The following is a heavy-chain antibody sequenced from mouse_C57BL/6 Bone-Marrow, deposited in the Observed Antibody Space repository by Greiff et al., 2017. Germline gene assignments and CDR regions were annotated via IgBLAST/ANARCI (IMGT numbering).Heavy chain of an antibody. CDR3: TREEYGNYPHWYFDV. J-gene: IGHJ1*03. D-gene: IGHD2-1*01. CDR2: ISSGGDYI. Sequence: DVMLVESGEGLVKPGGSLKLSCAASGFTFSSYAMSWVRQTPEKRLEWVAYISSGGDYIYYADTVKGRFTISRDNARNTLYLQMSSLKSEDTAMYYCTREEYGNYPHWYFDVWGTGTTVTVSS. V-gene: IGHV5-9-1*02. CDR1: GFTFSSYA.